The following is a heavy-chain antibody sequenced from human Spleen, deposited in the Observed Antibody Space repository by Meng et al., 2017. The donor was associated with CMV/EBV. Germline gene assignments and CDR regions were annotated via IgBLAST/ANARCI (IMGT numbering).Heavy chain of an antibody. CDR3: ARDFGELLPSDY. J-gene: IGHJ4*02. D-gene: IGHD3-10*01. CDR1: GFSFSTYA. Sequence: GESLKISCAASGFSFSTYAMSWVRQAPGKGLVWVSSISSSSSYIYYADSVKGRFTISRDNAKNSLYLQMNSLRAEDTAVYYCARDFGELLPSDYWGQGTLVTVSS. V-gene: IGHV3-21*01. CDR2: ISSSSSYI.